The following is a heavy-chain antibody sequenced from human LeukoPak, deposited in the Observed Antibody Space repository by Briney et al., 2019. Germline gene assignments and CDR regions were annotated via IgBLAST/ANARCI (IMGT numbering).Heavy chain of an antibody. V-gene: IGHV3-7*01. CDR2: INQDGSGK. Sequence: GGSLRLSCAASGFTFSSYWMSWVRLAPGEGLEWVANINQDGSGKYYVDSVKGRFTISRDNAKNSLYLQMNSLRAEDTAVYYCSRFVTVPGNPQDYWGQGTLVTVSS. CDR1: GFTFSSYW. J-gene: IGHJ4*02. CDR3: SRFVTVPGNPQDY. D-gene: IGHD2/OR15-2a*01.